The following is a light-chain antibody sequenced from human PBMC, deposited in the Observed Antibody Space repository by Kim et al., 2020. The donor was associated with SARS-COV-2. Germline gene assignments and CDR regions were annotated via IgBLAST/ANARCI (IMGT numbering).Light chain of an antibody. CDR3: ETWDDSVNGWV. V-gene: IGLV1-36*01. CDR1: RSNIGNNA. Sequence: QSVLTQPPSVSEAPRQRVTISCSGNRSNIGNNAVNWYQQFPGKAPKLLIYYNDLLSSGVSDRFSGSKSGTSASLAISGLQSEDEADYYCETWDDSVNGWVFGGGTKLTVL. CDR2: YND. J-gene: IGLJ3*02.